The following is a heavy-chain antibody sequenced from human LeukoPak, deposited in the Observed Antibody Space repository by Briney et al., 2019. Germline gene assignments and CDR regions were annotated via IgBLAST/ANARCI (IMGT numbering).Heavy chain of an antibody. D-gene: IGHD6-6*01. Sequence: GGSLRLSCAASGFTFSTYGMNWVRQAPGKGLEWVSTISTNSANTYYTDSGKGRFTISRDNSKNTLFMQMNSLRAEDTAVYYCAKGQSTIATRSFDSWGQGTLVTVSS. V-gene: IGHV3-23*01. CDR2: ISTNSANT. CDR3: AKGQSTIATRSFDS. CDR1: GFTFSTYG. J-gene: IGHJ4*02.